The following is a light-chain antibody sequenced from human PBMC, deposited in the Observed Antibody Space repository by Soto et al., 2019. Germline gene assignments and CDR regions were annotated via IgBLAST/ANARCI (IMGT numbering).Light chain of an antibody. Sequence: NFMLTQPHSVSESPGKTVTISCTRSSGSIASNYVQWYQQRPGSAPTTVIYEDNHRPSGVPDRFSGSIDSSSNSASLSISGLKTEDEGDYYCQSYDSGNLVVFGGGTKVTVL. CDR2: EDN. CDR1: SGSIASNY. V-gene: IGLV6-57*04. J-gene: IGLJ2*01. CDR3: QSYDSGNLVV.